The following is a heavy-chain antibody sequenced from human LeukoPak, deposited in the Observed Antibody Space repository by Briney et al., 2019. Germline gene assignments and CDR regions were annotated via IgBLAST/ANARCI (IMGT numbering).Heavy chain of an antibody. D-gene: IGHD2-8*01. CDR2: INEDSREK. J-gene: IGHJ4*02. CDR3: ARDTYGDGDH. V-gene: IGHV3-7*01. Sequence: GGSLRLSCGDSGFTFSNYCMTWVRQAPGKGLEWVANINEDSREKNYVDSVKGRFTIFRDNTDNSLYLQMNSLRAEDTAVYYCARDTYGDGDHWGQGTLVTVTT. CDR1: GFTFSNYC.